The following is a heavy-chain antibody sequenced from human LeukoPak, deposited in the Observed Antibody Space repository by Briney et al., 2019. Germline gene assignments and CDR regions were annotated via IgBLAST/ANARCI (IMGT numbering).Heavy chain of an antibody. CDR3: ARVSYDFWSGYYFDY. D-gene: IGHD3-3*01. CDR2: IKQDGSEK. J-gene: IGHJ4*02. CDR1: GFTFSSYW. Sequence: GGSLRLSCAASGFTFSSYWMSWVRQAPGKVLEWVANIKQDGSEKYYVDSVKGRFTISRDNAKNSLYLQMNSLRAEDTAVYYCARVSYDFWSGYYFDYWGQGTLVTVSS. V-gene: IGHV3-7*01.